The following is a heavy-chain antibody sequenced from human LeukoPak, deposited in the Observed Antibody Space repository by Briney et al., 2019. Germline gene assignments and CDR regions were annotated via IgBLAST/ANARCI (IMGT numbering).Heavy chain of an antibody. CDR3: AKDDVWYSSSWPPEGVFDY. V-gene: IGHV3-30*18. J-gene: IGHJ4*02. CDR1: GFTFSSYG. CDR2: ISYDGSNK. Sequence: GGSLRLSCAASGFTFSSYGMHWVRQAPGKGLEWVAVISYDGSNKYYADSVKGRFTISRDNSKNTLYLQMNSLRAEDTAVYYCAKDDVWYSSSWPPEGVFDYWGRGTLVTVSS. D-gene: IGHD6-13*01.